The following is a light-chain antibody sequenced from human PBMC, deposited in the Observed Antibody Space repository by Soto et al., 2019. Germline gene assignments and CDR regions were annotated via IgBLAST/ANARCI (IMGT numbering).Light chain of an antibody. V-gene: IGLV2-14*03. CDR2: DVS. J-gene: IGLJ2*01. CDR3: SSYATTNSVV. Sequence: QSALTQPASVSGSPGQSNTISCTGTSSDVGSYNYVSWYQQHPGKVPKLLIYDVSNRPSGISNRFSGSKSDNTASLTISGLQAEDEADYYCSSYATTNSVVFGGGTKLTVL. CDR1: SSDVGSYNY.